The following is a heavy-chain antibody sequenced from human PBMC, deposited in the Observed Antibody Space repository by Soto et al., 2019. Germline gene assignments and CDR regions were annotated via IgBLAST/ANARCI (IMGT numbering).Heavy chain of an antibody. D-gene: IGHD2-2*01. Sequence: PGGSLRLSCAASGFTFSNYGMHWLRQAPGQGLEWVAVISFDGRNKYYADSVKGRFTISRDNPRNTLYLQMNSLRGDDTAVYYCVKERMEQYQVLPFFHYCGQGTLVTVYS. CDR1: GFTFSNYG. CDR3: VKERMEQYQVLPFFHY. V-gene: IGHV3-30*18. J-gene: IGHJ4*02. CDR2: ISFDGRNK.